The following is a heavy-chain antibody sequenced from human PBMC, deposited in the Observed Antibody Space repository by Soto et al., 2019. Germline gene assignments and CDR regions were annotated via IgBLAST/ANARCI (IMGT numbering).Heavy chain of an antibody. CDR3: ARGVGATHFDY. Sequence: QVQLQESGPGLVKPSETLSLTCTVSGGSISTYYWSWIRQPPGKGLEWIGYIYYSGSTSYNPSLKSRVTMSVDTSTNQFSLRLSSVTAADTAVYYCARGVGATHFDYWGQGSLVTVSS. CDR2: IYYSGST. V-gene: IGHV4-59*01. CDR1: GGSISTYY. D-gene: IGHD1-26*01. J-gene: IGHJ4*02.